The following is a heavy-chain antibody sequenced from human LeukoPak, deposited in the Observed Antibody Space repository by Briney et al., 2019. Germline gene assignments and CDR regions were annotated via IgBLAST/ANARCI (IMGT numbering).Heavy chain of an antibody. Sequence: GRSLRLSCAASGFTFSSYGMPWVRQAPGKGLEWVAVISYDGSNKYYADSVKGRFTISRDNSKNTLYLQMNSLRAEDTAVYYCAKSSYSLSMDYWGQGTLVTVSS. CDR1: GFTFSSYG. CDR3: AKSSYSLSMDY. V-gene: IGHV3-30*18. CDR2: ISYDGSNK. D-gene: IGHD1-26*01. J-gene: IGHJ4*02.